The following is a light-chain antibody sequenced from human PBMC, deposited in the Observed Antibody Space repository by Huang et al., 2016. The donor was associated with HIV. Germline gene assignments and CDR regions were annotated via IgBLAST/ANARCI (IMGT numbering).Light chain of an antibody. V-gene: IGKV1-5*03. J-gene: IGKJ2*01. CDR1: QNINTW. Sequence: DIQMTQSPSPLSASVGDRVTFTCRASQNINTWLGWYQQKHGKAPNLLIYRATSLQIGVPSRFTGSGSGTEFTLTITSLQPDDRGTYYCQQYNTYLYTFGQGTKLEI. CDR2: RAT. CDR3: QQYNTYLYT.